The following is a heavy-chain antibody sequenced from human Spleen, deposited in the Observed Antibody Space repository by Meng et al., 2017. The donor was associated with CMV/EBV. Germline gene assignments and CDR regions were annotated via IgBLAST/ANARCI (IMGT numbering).Heavy chain of an antibody. D-gene: IGHD2-15*01. CDR1: GFTFSAYS. CDR3: ARDLATLD. CDR2: IKQDGSEK. J-gene: IGHJ4*02. V-gene: IGHV3-7*01. Sequence: GESLKISCAASGFTFSAYSMNWVRQAPGKGLEWVANIKQDGSEKYYVDSVKGRFTISRDNAKNSLYLQMNSLRAEDTAVYYCARDLATLDWGQGTLVTVSS.